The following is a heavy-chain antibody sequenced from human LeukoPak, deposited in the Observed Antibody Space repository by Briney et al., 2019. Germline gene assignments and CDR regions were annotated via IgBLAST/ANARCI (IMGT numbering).Heavy chain of an antibody. J-gene: IGHJ4*02. CDR2: IYSGGST. V-gene: IGHV3-66*01. Sequence: GGSLRLSCAASGFTVSSNYMSWVRQAPGKGLEWVSVIYSGGSTYYADSVKGRFTISRDNSKNTLSLQMNSLRAEDTAVYYCTKDITNYYIWDYWGQGTLVTVSS. D-gene: IGHD4/OR15-4a*01. CDR3: TKDITNYYIWDY. CDR1: GFTVSSNY.